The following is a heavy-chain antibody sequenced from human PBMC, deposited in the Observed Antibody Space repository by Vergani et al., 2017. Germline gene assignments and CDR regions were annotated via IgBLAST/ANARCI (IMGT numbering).Heavy chain of an antibody. Sequence: QVQLQQWGGGLLKPSETLSLTCVVNGGSFTSYHWTWIRQSPGEGLEWVGDIDHTGRPDYNPSLKSRLTMSVEKSRNQFSLTFNSVTATDTAIYFCARVNTETNGHLYYYYYMDVWVQGTAVTVS. CDR2: IDHTGRP. D-gene: IGHD4-11*01. V-gene: IGHV4-34*01. CDR3: ARVNTETNGHLYYYYYMDV. CDR1: GGSFTSYH. J-gene: IGHJ6*03.